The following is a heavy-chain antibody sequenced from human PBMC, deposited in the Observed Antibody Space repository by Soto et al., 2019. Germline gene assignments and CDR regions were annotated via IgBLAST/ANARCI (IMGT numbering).Heavy chain of an antibody. D-gene: IGHD6-6*01. CDR1: GYTFTGYY. J-gene: IGHJ4*02. CDR2: INPNSGGT. CDR3: ARVAAYSSSSEGLDY. V-gene: IGHV1-2*02. Sequence: ASVKVSCKASGYTFTGYYMHWVRQAPGQGLEWMGWINPNSGGTNYAQKFQGRVTMTRDTSISTAYMELSRLRSDDTAVYYCARVAAYSSSSEGLDYWGQGTLVTVSS.